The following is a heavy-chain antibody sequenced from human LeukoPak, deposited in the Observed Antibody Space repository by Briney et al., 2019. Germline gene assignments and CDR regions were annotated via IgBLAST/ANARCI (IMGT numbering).Heavy chain of an antibody. V-gene: IGHV3-30*02. D-gene: IGHD4-17*01. Sequence: GGSLRLSCASSGFTFSSYGIHWVRQAPGKGLEWVAFIRNDGSNKYYADSVKGRFTISRDNSKNTLYLQMNSLRGEDTAVYYCARDWGSMVTTPDYWGQGTLVTVSS. CDR2: IRNDGSNK. J-gene: IGHJ4*02. CDR3: ARDWGSMVTTPDY. CDR1: GFTFSSYG.